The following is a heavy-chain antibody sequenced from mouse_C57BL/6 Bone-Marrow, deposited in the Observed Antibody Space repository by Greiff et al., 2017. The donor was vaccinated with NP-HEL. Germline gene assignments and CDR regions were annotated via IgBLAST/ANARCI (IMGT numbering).Heavy chain of an antibody. CDR1: GYTFTSYW. D-gene: IGHD6-1*01. J-gene: IGHJ3*01. CDR3: ARSGAARTWFAY. Sequence: QVQLQQPGAELVRPGSSVKLSCKASGYTFTSYWMDWVKQRPGKGLEWIGNIYPSDSETHYNQKFKDKATLTVDKSSSTAYMHLSSLTSEDSAVYYCARSGAARTWFAYWGQGTLVTVSA. CDR2: IYPSDSET. V-gene: IGHV1-61*01.